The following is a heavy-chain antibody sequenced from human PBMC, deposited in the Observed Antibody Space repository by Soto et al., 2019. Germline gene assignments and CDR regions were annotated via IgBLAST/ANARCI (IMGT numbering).Heavy chain of an antibody. D-gene: IGHD3-22*01. Sequence: GGSLRLSCAASGFTFSSYSMNWVRQAPGKGLEWVSSISSSSSYIYYADSVKGRFTISRDNAKNSLYLQMNSLRAEDTAVYYCARVQFYSDSSGYYSDYWGQGALVTVSS. CDR3: ARVQFYSDSSGYYSDY. CDR2: ISSSSSYI. CDR1: GFTFSSYS. J-gene: IGHJ4*02. V-gene: IGHV3-21*01.